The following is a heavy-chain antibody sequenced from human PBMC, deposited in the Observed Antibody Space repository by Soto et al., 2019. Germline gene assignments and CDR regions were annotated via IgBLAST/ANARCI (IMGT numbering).Heavy chain of an antibody. D-gene: IGHD3-22*01. CDR1: GDSVSSNSAA. J-gene: IGHJ4*02. CDR3: AREPFMYYYDSSGYQMDY. CDR2: TYYRSKWYN. V-gene: IGHV6-1*01. Sequence: SQTLSLTCAISGDSVSSNSAALHWTRQSPSRGLEWLGRTYYRSKWYNDYEVSVKSRITINPDTSKNQFSLQLNSVTPEDTAVYYCAREPFMYYYDSSGYQMDYWGQGTLVTVSS.